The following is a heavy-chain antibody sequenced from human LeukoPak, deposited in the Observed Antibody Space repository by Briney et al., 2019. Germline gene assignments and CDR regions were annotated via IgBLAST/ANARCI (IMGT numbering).Heavy chain of an antibody. D-gene: IGHD4-23*01. CDR3: ARNCYGGNLPCYFQH. J-gene: IGHJ1*01. Sequence: GGSLRLSCAASGFTFDDYGMSWVRQAPGKGLEWVSGINWNGGSTGYADSVKGRFTISRDNAKNSLYLQMNSLRAEDTAVYYCARNCYGGNLPCYFQHWGQGTLVTVSS. V-gene: IGHV3-20*04. CDR2: INWNGGST. CDR1: GFTFDDYG.